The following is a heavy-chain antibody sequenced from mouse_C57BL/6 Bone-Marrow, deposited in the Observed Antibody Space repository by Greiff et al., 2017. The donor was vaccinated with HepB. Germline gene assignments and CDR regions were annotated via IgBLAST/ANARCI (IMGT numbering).Heavy chain of an antibody. Sequence: VQLQQPGAELVKPGASVKMSCKASGYTFTSYWITWVKQRPGQGLEWIGDIYPGSGSTNYNEKFKSKATLTVDTSSSTAYMQLSSLTSEDSAVYYCARWERGEKKFDYYAMDDWGQGTSVTVSS. CDR1: GYTFTSYW. CDR2: IYPGSGST. J-gene: IGHJ4*01. V-gene: IGHV1-55*01. D-gene: IGHD4-1*01. CDR3: ARWERGEKKFDYYAMDD.